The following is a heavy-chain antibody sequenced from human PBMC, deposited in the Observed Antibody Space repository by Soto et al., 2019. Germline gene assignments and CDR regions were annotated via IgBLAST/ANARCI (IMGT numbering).Heavy chain of an antibody. V-gene: IGHV1-69*12. CDR3: ARLLHGYSPVFDY. CDR1: GGTFSSYA. D-gene: IGHD5-18*01. CDR2: IIPIFGTA. J-gene: IGHJ4*02. Sequence: QVQLVQSGAEVKKPGSSVKVSCKASGGTFSSYAISWVRQAPGQGLEWMGGIIPIFGTANYAQKFQGRVTITADESTSTAYMELGSRRSEDTAVYYCARLLHGYSPVFDYWGQGTLVTVSS.